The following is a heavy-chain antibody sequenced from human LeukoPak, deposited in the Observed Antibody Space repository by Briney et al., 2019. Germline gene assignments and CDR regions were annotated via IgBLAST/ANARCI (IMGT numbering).Heavy chain of an antibody. Sequence: GGSLRLSCAASGFTFSSYGMNWVRQAPGKGLEWVSSISSSSSIIYYADSVKGRFTISRDNAKNSLYLQMNSLRDGDTAVYHCARDLFDDYTLDYWGQGTLVTVSS. CDR1: GFTFSSYG. V-gene: IGHV3-21*01. J-gene: IGHJ4*02. CDR2: ISSSSSII. D-gene: IGHD3-16*01. CDR3: ARDLFDDYTLDY.